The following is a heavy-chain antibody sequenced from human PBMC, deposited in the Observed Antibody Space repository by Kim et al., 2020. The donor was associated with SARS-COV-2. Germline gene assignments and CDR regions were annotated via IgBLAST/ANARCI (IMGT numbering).Heavy chain of an antibody. CDR3: ARGVWFDP. V-gene: IGHV4-34*01. Sequence: SGTTKDSPSLKSRVTISVDKSKNQFSLKLNAVTAADSGVYYCARGVWFDPWGQGTLVTVSS. CDR2: SGTT. J-gene: IGHJ5*02.